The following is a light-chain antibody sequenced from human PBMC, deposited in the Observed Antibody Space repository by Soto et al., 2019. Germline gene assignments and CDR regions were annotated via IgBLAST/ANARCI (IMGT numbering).Light chain of an antibody. Sequence: EIVLTQSPGTLSLSAGDRATLSCKASQSVSSSYLAWYQQKPGQAPMLLIYGASSRATGIPDRFSGSGSGTDFTLTISSLQPEDFATYYCQQSYSTPRTFGQGTKVDI. CDR1: QSVSSSY. CDR2: GAS. V-gene: IGKV3-20*01. J-gene: IGKJ1*01. CDR3: QQSYSTPRT.